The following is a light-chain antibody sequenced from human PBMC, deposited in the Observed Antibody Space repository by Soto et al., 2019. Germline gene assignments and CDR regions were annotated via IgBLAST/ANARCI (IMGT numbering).Light chain of an antibody. Sequence: DIQMTQSPSTLSPSVGDRVTITCRASQNIDSWLAWYQQKPGKAPKLLIYKASTLKSGVPSRFSGSGSGTEFTLTISSLQPDDFATYYCQHYNSYSEAFGQGTKVELK. CDR2: KAS. CDR3: QHYNSYSEA. V-gene: IGKV1-5*03. CDR1: QNIDSW. J-gene: IGKJ1*01.